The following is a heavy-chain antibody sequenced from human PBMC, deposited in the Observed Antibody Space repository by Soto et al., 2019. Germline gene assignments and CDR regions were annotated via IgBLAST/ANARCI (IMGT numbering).Heavy chain of an antibody. D-gene: IGHD2-8*01. CDR1: GFSFEKRA. Sequence: PGGSLRLSCEGSGFSFEKRAMSWVRQAPGKGLEWVANLKRDGRERYYVDSVKGRFSVSRDNAKNSLYLQMNNLRPEDAAVYYCARDVYEILGRVVRRLDSWGQGTLVTVSS. J-gene: IGHJ4*02. V-gene: IGHV3-7*03. CDR2: LKRDGRER. CDR3: ARDVYEILGRVVRRLDS.